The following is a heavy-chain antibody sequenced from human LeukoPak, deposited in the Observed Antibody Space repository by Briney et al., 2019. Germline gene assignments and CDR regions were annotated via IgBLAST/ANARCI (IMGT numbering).Heavy chain of an antibody. Sequence: PSETLSLTCTVSGGSISSSSYHWGWIRQPPGKGLEWIGSINYSGSNYYNPSLKSGVTISVDTSKNQFSLKLSSVTAADTAVYYCAREKVVVTAIDAFDIWGRGTMVTVSS. CDR2: INYSGSN. CDR3: AREKVVVTAIDAFDI. D-gene: IGHD2-21*02. V-gene: IGHV4-39*07. J-gene: IGHJ3*02. CDR1: GGSISSSSYH.